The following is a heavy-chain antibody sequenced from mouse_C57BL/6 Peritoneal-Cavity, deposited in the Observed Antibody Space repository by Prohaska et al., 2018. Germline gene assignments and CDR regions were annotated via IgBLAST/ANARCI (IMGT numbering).Heavy chain of an antibody. J-gene: IGHJ2*01. CDR1: GYTFTSYW. Sequence: QVQLQQPGAELVKPGASVKLSCKASGYTFTSYWMQWVQQRPGQGLEWIGEIDPSDSYTNYNQKFKGKATLTVDTSSSTAYMQLSSLTSEDCAGYYCASWDGYFDYWGQGTTLTVSS. V-gene: IGHV1-50*01. D-gene: IGHD4-1*01. CDR3: ASWDGYFDY. CDR2: IDPSDSYT.